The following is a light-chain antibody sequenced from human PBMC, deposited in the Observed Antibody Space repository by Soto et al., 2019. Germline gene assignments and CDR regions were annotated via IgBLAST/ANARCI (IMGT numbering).Light chain of an antibody. V-gene: IGKV3-15*01. J-gene: IGKJ4*01. Sequence: EILMTQSPLTLSVSPGEGATLSCRASQNMNSNLAWYQQRPGQAPRVLIYGASSRASGIPDRFSGSGSGTDFTLTINRLEPDDFAVYYCQQYKDWPPLTFGGGTRVESK. CDR2: GAS. CDR1: QNMNSN. CDR3: QQYKDWPPLT.